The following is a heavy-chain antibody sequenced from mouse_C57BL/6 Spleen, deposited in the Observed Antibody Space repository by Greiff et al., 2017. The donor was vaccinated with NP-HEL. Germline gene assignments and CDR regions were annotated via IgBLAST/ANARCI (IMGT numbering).Heavy chain of an antibody. CDR2: ISDGGSYT. CDR1: GFTFSSYA. Sequence: EVKVVESGGGLVKPGGSLKLSCAASGFTFSSYAMSWVRQTPEKRLEWVATISDGGSYTYYPDNVKGRFTISRDNAKNNLYLQMSHLKSEDTAMYYCARVSTGTRYFDVWGTGTTVTASS. D-gene: IGHD4-1*02. J-gene: IGHJ1*03. V-gene: IGHV5-4*03. CDR3: ARVSTGTRYFDV.